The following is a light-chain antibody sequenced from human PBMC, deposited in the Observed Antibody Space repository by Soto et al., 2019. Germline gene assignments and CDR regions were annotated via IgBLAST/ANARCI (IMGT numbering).Light chain of an antibody. CDR2: DAS. Sequence: DIQMTQSPSTLSASVGDRVTITCRASQSIDRWLAWYQQKPGKAPKLLIYDASTRESGVPSRFRGSGYGTEFTLTISSLQSEDFAAYYCQQYNSYLWTFGQGTKVDI. J-gene: IGKJ1*01. CDR3: QQYNSYLWT. CDR1: QSIDRW. V-gene: IGKV1-5*01.